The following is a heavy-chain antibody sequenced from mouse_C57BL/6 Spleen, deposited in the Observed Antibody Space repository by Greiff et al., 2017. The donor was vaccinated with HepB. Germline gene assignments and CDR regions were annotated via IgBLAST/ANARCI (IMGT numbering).Heavy chain of an antibody. CDR2: ISDGGSYT. CDR1: GFTFSSYA. D-gene: IGHD1-1*01. V-gene: IGHV5-4*01. CDR3: ARYYYGSSPWFAY. Sequence: EVQVVESGGGLVKPGGSLKLSCAASGFTFSSYAMSWVRQTPEKRLEWVATISDGGSYTYYPDNVKGRFTISRDNAKNNLYLQMSHLKSEDTAMYYCARYYYGSSPWFAYWGQGTLVTVSA. J-gene: IGHJ3*01.